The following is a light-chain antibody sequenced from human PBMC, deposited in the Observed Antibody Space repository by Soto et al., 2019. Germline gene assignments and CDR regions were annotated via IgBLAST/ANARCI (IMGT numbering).Light chain of an antibody. V-gene: IGKV3-11*01. CDR1: QSVSSY. J-gene: IGKJ5*01. CDR3: QQRSNWPPIT. Sequence: EIVLTQSPATLSLSPGERATLSCRASQSVSSYLAWYQQKPGQAPRLLIYDASNRATGIPARFSGSGSGTDFTLTISSLEPEDFAVYYCQQRSNWPPITSRYGTRLEIK. CDR2: DAS.